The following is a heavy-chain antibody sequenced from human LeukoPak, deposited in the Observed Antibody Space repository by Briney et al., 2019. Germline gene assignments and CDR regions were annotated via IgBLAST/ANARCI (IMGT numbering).Heavy chain of an antibody. Sequence: GGSRSSCSAAAVFCSSGYLKHVVRQAPGEGLVWVSSIKSDGTIRNYADAVKGRFTISRDNAKNTLYLQMSSLRAEDTAVYFCTREAVGAVSVYCGQGTLVIVSS. CDR3: TREAVGAVSVY. V-gene: IGHV3-74*01. J-gene: IGHJ4*02. CDR1: VFCSSGYL. D-gene: IGHD1-26*01. CDR2: IKSDGTIR.